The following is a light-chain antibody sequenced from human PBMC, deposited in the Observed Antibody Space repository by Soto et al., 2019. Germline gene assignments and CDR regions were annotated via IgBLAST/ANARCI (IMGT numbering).Light chain of an antibody. CDR1: TSDVGGYNF. Sequence: QSALTQPASVSGSPGQSITISCTGTTSDVGGYNFVSWYAEHVDKAPKLLIYEVNKRPSGISDRFSGSKSGNTASLTISGLQAEDEADYYCSSHTSSSTSYVFGTGTKVTVL. J-gene: IGLJ1*01. CDR3: SSHTSSSTSYV. CDR2: EVN. V-gene: IGLV2-14*01.